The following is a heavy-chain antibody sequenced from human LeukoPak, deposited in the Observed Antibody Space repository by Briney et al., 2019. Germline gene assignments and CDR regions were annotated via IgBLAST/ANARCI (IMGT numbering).Heavy chain of an antibody. CDR3: AKGGSSSWSYFHY. V-gene: IGHV3-30*02. D-gene: IGHD6-13*01. Sequence: GGSLRLSCAASGFTFRSYGIHWVRQAPGKGLEWVSFILYDGTIKYYADSVKGRFTISRDNSKTTLYLQMNSLRAEDTAVYYCAKGGSSSWSYFHYWGQGTLVTVSS. CDR2: ILYDGTIK. CDR1: GFTFRSYG. J-gene: IGHJ4*02.